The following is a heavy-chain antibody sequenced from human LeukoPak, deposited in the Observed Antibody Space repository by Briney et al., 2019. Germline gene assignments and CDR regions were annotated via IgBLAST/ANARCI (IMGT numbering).Heavy chain of an antibody. D-gene: IGHD2-15*01. CDR2: IIPIFGTA. CDR1: GGTFSSYA. J-gene: IGHJ4*02. Sequence: SVKVSCKTSGGTFSSYAISWVRQAPGQGLEWMGGIIPIFGTANYARKFQGRVTITADESTSTAYMELSSLTSEDTAVYYCARGGGFCSAGSCYSFFDYWGQGTLVTVSS. CDR3: ARGGGFCSAGSCYSFFDY. V-gene: IGHV1-69*13.